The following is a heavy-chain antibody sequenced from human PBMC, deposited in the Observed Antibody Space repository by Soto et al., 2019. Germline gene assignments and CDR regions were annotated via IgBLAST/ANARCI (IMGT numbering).Heavy chain of an antibody. CDR2: FDPEDGET. V-gene: IGHV1-24*01. D-gene: IGHD3-22*01. Sequence: ASVKVSGKVSGYTVTELSMHCVRQAPGKGLEWMGGFDPEDGETIYAQKFQGRVTMTEDTSTDTAYMELSSLRSEDTAVYYCAATMIVVVITGAFDIWGQGTMVTVSS. CDR3: AATMIVVVITGAFDI. J-gene: IGHJ3*02. CDR1: GYTVTELS.